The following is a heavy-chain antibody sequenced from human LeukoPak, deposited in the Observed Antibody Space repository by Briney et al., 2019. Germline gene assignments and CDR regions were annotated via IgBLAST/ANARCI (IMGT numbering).Heavy chain of an antibody. CDR1: GFTFSSYW. J-gene: IGHJ4*02. CDR2: IKQDGSEK. D-gene: IGHD2-2*01. CDR3: ARDPFTLPAASDY. Sequence: PGGSLRLSCAASGFTFSSYWMSWVRQAPGKGLEWVANIKQDGSEKYYVDSVKGRFTISRDNAKNSLYLQMNSLRAEDTAVYYCARDPFTLPAASDYWGKETLVTVSS. V-gene: IGHV3-7*01.